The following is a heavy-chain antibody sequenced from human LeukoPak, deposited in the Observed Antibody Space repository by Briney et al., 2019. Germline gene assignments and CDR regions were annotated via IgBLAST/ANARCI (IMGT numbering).Heavy chain of an antibody. V-gene: IGHV1-18*01. CDR3: ARDSRWLQLIAYYFDY. CDR2: ISAYNGNT. J-gene: IGHJ4*02. D-gene: IGHD5-24*01. Sequence: GASVNVSCKASGYTFTSYGISWVRQAPGQGLEWMGWISAYNGNTNYAQKLQGRVTMTTDTSTSTAYMELRSLRSDDTAVYYCARDSRWLQLIAYYFDYWGQGTLVTVSS. CDR1: GYTFTSYG.